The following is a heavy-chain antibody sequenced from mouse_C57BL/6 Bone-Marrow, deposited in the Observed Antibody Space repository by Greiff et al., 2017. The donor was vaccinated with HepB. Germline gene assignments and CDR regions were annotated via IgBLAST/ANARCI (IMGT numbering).Heavy chain of an antibody. D-gene: IGHD1-1*01. V-gene: IGHV1-61*01. J-gene: IGHJ2*01. CDR1: GYTFTSYW. Sequence: QVQLQQPGAELVRPGSSVKLSCKASGYTFTSYWMDWVKQRPGQGLEWIGNIYPSDSETHYNQKFKDKATLTVDKSSSTAYMQLSSLTSEDSAVYYCARDYYGSSTGYFDYWGQGTTLTAFS. CDR3: ARDYYGSSTGYFDY. CDR2: IYPSDSET.